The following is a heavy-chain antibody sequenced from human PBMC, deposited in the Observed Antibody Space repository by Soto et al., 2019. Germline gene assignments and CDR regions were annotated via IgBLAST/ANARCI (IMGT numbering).Heavy chain of an antibody. CDR1: GGSFRGHS. J-gene: IGHJ5*01. CDR2: INHSGRV. D-gene: IGHD3-22*01. V-gene: IGHV4-34*01. CDR3: STRAYDTNGYYRFDP. Sequence: SXTLSLPCAVYGGSFRGHSCTWIRQSPGKGLEWIGDINHSGRVNYSPSLKSRVTISLDTSKNQLSLTLSAVTAADTAMYYCSTRAYDTNGYYRFDPWGQGTLGTVSS.